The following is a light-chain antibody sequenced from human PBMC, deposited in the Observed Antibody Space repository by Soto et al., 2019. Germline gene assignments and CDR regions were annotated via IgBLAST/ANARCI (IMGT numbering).Light chain of an antibody. CDR2: ASS. Sequence: AIQMTQSPSSLSASVGDRVTITCRASQGIRYDLGWYQQKPGKAPKLLIYASSRLQSGVPSRFSGSGAGTDFTLTISSLQTEDFATYYCLQDYSYPWTFGQGTKVEIK. V-gene: IGKV1-6*01. CDR3: LQDYSYPWT. CDR1: QGIRYD. J-gene: IGKJ1*01.